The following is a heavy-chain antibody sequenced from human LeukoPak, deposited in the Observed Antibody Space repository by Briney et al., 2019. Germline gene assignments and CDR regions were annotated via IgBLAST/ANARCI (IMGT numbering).Heavy chain of an antibody. J-gene: IGHJ4*02. D-gene: IGHD3-16*02. CDR3: AREKVITFGGVIVPYYFDY. V-gene: IGHV4-34*01. Sequence: PSETLSLTCAVYGGSFSGYYWSWIRQPPGKGLEWIGEINHSGSTNYNPSLKSRVTISVDTSKNQFSLKLSSVTAADTAAYYCAREKVITFGGVIVPYYFDYWGQGTLVTVSS. CDR2: INHSGST. CDR1: GGSFSGYY.